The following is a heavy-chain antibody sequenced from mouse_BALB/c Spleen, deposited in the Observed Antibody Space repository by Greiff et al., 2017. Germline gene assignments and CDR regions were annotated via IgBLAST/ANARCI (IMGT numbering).Heavy chain of an antibody. V-gene: IGHV14-3*02. D-gene: IGHD2-4*01. CDR1: GFNIKDTY. CDR2: IDPANGNT. CDR3: VLYDYDDYAMDY. Sequence: EVQVVESGAELVKPGASVKLSCTASGFNIKDTYMHWVKQRPEQGLEWIGRIDPANGNTKYDPKFQGKATITADTSSNTAYLQLSSLTSEDTAVYYCVLYDYDDYAMDYWGQGTSVTVSS. J-gene: IGHJ4*01.